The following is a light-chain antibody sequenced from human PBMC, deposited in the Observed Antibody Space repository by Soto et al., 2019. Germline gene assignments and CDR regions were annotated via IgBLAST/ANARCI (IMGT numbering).Light chain of an antibody. CDR3: QHYNNWPPWT. CDR2: GAS. V-gene: IGKV3-15*01. CDR1: QIISSN. J-gene: IGKJ1*01. Sequence: EIVMTHSPATLAVSPGXIVTLSCMASQIISSNLAWYQQKSGQAPRLLIYGASTRATGIPARFSGSGSGTEFTLTISSLQSADFAVYYCQHYNNWPPWTFGQGTKVDIK.